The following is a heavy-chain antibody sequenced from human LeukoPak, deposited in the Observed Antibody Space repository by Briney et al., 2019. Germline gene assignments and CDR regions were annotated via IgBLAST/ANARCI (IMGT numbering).Heavy chain of an antibody. V-gene: IGHV3-15*01. CDR1: GFTFSNAW. J-gene: IGHJ3*02. CDR2: IKSKTDGGTT. CDR3: TTDVGQEWLLFSDAFDI. D-gene: IGHD3-3*01. Sequence: GGSLRLSCAASGFTFSNAWMSWVRQAPGKGLEWVGRIKSKTDGGTTDYAAPVKGRFTISRDDSKNTLYLQMNSLKTEDTAVYYCTTDVGQEWLLFSDAFDIWGQGSMVTVSS.